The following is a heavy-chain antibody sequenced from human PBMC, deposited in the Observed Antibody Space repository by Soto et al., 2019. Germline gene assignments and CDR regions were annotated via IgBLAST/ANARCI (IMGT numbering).Heavy chain of an antibody. CDR3: ARVGPGRFDP. Sequence: GGSLRLSCAASGFTFSSYAMSWVRQAPGKGLEWVSYISSSGGSTYYADSVKGRFTISRDNAKNSLYLQMNSLRAEDTAVYYCARVGPGRFDPWGQGTLVTVSS. V-gene: IGHV3-48*04. CDR1: GFTFSSYA. CDR2: ISSSGGST. D-gene: IGHD3-3*01. J-gene: IGHJ5*02.